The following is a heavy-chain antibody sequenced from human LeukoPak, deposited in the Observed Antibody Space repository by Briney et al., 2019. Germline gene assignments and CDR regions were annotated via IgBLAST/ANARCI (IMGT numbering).Heavy chain of an antibody. CDR3: ARSPDLLSSSSLYFQH. CDR2: IYHSGST. CDR1: GVSISSGGYS. J-gene: IGHJ1*01. D-gene: IGHD6-6*01. V-gene: IGHV4-30-2*01. Sequence: SETLSLTCAVSGVSISSGGYSWSWLRQPPGKGLEWIGYIYHSGSTYYNPSLKSRVTISVDRSKNQFSLKLSSVTAADTAVYYCARSPDLLSSSSLYFQHWGQGTLVTVSS.